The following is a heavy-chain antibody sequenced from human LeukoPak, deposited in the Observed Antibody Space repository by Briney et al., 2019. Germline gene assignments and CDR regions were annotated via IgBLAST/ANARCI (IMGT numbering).Heavy chain of an antibody. CDR1: GGSFSGNY. CDR3: ARASVITFGGVIYWFDP. D-gene: IGHD3-16*02. J-gene: IGHJ5*02. V-gene: IGHV4-34*01. CDR2: MNHSGSA. Sequence: SETLSLTCAVCGGSFSGNYWTWIRQSPRKGLEWIGEMNHSGSANYNPSLKSRVTISVDTSKNQCSLTLTSVTAADTAVYYCARASVITFGGVIYWFDPWGQGTLVTVSS.